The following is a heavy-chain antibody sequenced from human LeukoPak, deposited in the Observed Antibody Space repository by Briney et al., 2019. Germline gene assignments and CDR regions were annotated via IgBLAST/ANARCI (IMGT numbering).Heavy chain of an antibody. CDR2: ISGSGGST. CDR1: GFTFSSYA. Sequence: GGFLRLSCAASGFTFSSYAMSWVRQAPGKGLEWVSAISGSGGSTYYADSVKGRFTISRDNSKNTLYLQMNSLRAEDTAVYYCAARDYYDSSGYLDYWGQGTLVTVSS. J-gene: IGHJ4*02. V-gene: IGHV3-23*01. D-gene: IGHD3-22*01. CDR3: AARDYYDSSGYLDY.